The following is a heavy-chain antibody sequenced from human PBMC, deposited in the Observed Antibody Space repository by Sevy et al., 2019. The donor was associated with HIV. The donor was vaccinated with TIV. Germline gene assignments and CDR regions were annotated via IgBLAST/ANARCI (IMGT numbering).Heavy chain of an antibody. J-gene: IGHJ4*02. D-gene: IGHD3-10*01. CDR3: ARNLDYYASGPPDS. Sequence: GGSLRLSCAASGFTFSYYNMNWVRQAPGKGVEWVSSISSGSSYIFYVHSVKGRFTISRDNAKDSLFLQMNSLRAEDTAVYYCARNLDYYASGPPDSWGRGTLVTVSS. CDR2: ISSGSSYI. CDR1: GFTFSYYN. V-gene: IGHV3-21*01.